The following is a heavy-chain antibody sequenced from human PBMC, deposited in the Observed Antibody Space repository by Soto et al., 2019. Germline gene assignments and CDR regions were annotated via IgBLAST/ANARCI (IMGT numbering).Heavy chain of an antibody. Sequence: EVHLLESGGGVVQPGKSLKISCATSGFAFSDYPMTWGRQPPGQGLEWVSGISASGEKPYYADSVKGRFTISRDNSKNTLSLQMNSLRVEDTGIYHCAILEWLAFGGDYWGQGTLVTVSS. J-gene: IGHJ4*02. CDR2: ISASGEKP. V-gene: IGHV3-23*01. D-gene: IGHD6-19*01. CDR3: AILEWLAFGGDY. CDR1: GFAFSDYP.